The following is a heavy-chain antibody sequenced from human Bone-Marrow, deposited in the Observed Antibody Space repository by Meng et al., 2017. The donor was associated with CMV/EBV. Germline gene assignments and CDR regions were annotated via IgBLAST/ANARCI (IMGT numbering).Heavy chain of an antibody. V-gene: IGHV2-5*01. CDR1: GISFRNSGVA. Sequence: SGPTLVKPTQTLTLTCTFSGISFRNSGVAVGWSRQHSVKALEWLALIYWNDGKRYSTSLKNRPTITKETSKYQVVLNMTDVDPVDTDTYYGAHRPIWSDGLTIWGQGTRVNGSS. D-gene: IGHD3/OR15-3a*01. CDR2: IYWNDGK. J-gene: IGHJ4*03. CDR3: AHRPIWSDGLTI.